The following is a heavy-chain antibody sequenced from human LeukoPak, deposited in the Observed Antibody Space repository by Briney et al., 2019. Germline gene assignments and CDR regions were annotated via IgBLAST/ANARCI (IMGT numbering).Heavy chain of an antibody. CDR3: ASLYGEGWFDP. D-gene: IGHD4-17*01. V-gene: IGHV4-59*01. Sequence: PSETLSLTCTVSGGSISSYYWSWIRQPPGKGLEWIGYIYYSGSTNYNPSLKSRVTISVDTSKNQFSLKLSSVTAADTAVYYCASLYGEGWFDPWGQGTLVTVSS. J-gene: IGHJ5*02. CDR1: GGSISSYY. CDR2: IYYSGST.